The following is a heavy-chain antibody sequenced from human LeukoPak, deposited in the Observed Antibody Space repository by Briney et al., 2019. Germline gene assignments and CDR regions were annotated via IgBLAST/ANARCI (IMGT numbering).Heavy chain of an antibody. CDR2: ISAYNGNT. D-gene: IGHD3-9*01. Sequence: SVKVSCKASGYTFTSYGISWVRQAPGQGLEWMGWISAYNGNTNYAQKLQGRVTMTTDTSTSTAYMELRSLRSDDTAVYYCARGDYDILTGYYSFDYWGQGTLVTVSS. CDR3: ARGDYDILTGYYSFDY. CDR1: GYTFTSYG. J-gene: IGHJ4*02. V-gene: IGHV1-18*04.